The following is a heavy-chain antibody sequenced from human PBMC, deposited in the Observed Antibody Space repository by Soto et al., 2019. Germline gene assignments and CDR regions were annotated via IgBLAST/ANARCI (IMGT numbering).Heavy chain of an antibody. CDR3: AKDRHWERWLGPRDAFEI. CDR1: GFNFPIYS. J-gene: IGHJ3*02. D-gene: IGHD6-19*01. V-gene: IGHV3-48*02. CDR2: ISADSRAI. Sequence: DVQLVESGGGLVQPGGSLRLSCAASGFNFPIYSMNWVRQAPGKGLEWLSYISADSRAIYYADSVKGRFTVSRDNGKSALHLQMNSLRDEDTAVYYCAKDRHWERWLGPRDAFEIWGQGTMVAVSS.